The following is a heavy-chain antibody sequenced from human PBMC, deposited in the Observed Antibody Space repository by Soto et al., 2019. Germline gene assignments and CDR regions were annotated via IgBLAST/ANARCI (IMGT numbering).Heavy chain of an antibody. V-gene: IGHV3-30*18. CDR1: GFTFSDYA. CDR3: AKGGRQWLVTSDFNY. Sequence: VQLVESGGGVVQPGRSLRLSCAASGFTFSDYARHWVRQAPGKGLEWVAVVSHDGRNTHYADSVKGRFTISRDSSKNTVSPEMTSLRAEDTAVYYCAKGGRQWLVTSDFNYWGQGALVTVSS. J-gene: IGHJ4*02. D-gene: IGHD6-19*01. CDR2: VSHDGRNT.